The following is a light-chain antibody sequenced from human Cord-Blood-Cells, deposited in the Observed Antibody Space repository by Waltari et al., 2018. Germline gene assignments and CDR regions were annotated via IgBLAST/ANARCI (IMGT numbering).Light chain of an antibody. J-gene: IGLJ2*01. V-gene: IGLV2-14*01. CDR3: SSYTSSSTLVV. CDR1: SSDVGGYNY. CDR2: DVS. Sequence: QSALTQPASVSGSPGQSITISCTGTSSDVGGYNYVSWYQQHPGKAPKLIYDVSNRPSGVSNRFYGSKSGNTASLTISGLQAEDEADYYCSSYTSSSTLVVFGGGTKLTVL.